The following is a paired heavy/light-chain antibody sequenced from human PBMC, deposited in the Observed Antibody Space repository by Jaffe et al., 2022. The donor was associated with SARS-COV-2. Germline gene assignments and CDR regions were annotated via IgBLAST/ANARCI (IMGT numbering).Light chain of an antibody. CDR1: QSVSSSY. CDR3: QQYGSSPHT. CDR2: GAS. J-gene: IGKJ3*01. V-gene: IGKV3-20*01. Sequence: EIVLTQSPGTLSLSPGERATLSCRASQSVSSSYLAWYQQKPGQAPRLLIYGASSRATGIPDRFSGSGSGTDFTLTISRLEPEDFAVYYCQQYGSSPHTFGPGTKVDIK.
Heavy chain of an antibody. Sequence: EVQLVESGGGLVQPGRSLRLSCAASGFTFDDYAMHWVRQAPGKGLEWVSGISWNSGSIGYADSVKGRFTISRDNAKNSLYLQMNSLRAEDTALYYCAKSVIPVIAAAGASGSYFDYWGQGTLVTVSS. CDR2: ISWNSGSI. J-gene: IGHJ4*02. CDR3: AKSVIPVIAAAGASGSYFDY. V-gene: IGHV3-9*01. CDR1: GFTFDDYA. D-gene: IGHD6-13*01.